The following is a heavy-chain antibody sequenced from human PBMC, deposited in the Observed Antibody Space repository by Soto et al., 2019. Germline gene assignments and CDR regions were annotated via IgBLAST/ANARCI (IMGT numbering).Heavy chain of an antibody. J-gene: IGHJ3*02. CDR3: ARDSKATLLALDI. CDR1: GFTVSSNY. CDR2: IYSGGST. D-gene: IGHD5-12*01. V-gene: IGHV3-53*05. Sequence: VGSLRLSCAVSGFTVSSNYMSWVRQAPGKGLEWVSVIYSGGSTYYADSVKGRFTISRDNSKNTLYLQMNSLRAEDTAVYYCARDSKATLLALDIWGQGTMVTVSS.